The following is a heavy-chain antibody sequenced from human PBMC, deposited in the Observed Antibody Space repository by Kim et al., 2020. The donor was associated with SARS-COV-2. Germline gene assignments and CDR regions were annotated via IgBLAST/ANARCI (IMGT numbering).Heavy chain of an antibody. D-gene: IGHD1-1*01. CDR2: ISGSGGRT. V-gene: IGHV3-23*01. Sequence: GGSLRLSCAASGFTFNNYAMAWVRQAPGKGLEWVSTISGSGGRTYYADSVKGRFAISRDNSRNTLSLQMNSLRADDTAIYYCAKEAGIVDNYYMDAWGKG. CDR3: AKEAGIVDNYYMDA. J-gene: IGHJ6*03. CDR1: GFTFNNYA.